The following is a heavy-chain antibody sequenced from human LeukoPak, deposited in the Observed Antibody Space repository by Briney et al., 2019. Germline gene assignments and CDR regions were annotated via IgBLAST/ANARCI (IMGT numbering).Heavy chain of an antibody. CDR1: GFTVSSNY. CDR3: ANSEPLAEYFQH. J-gene: IGHJ1*01. Sequence: GGSLRLSCAASGFTVSSNYMSWVRQAPGKGLEWVSVIYSGGSTYYADSVKGRFTISRDNSKNTLYLQMNSLRAEDTAVYYCANSEPLAEYFQHWGQGTLVTVSS. V-gene: IGHV3-53*01. CDR2: IYSGGST.